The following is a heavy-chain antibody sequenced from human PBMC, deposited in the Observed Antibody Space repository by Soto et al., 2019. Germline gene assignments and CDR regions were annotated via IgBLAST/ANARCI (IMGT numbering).Heavy chain of an antibody. J-gene: IGHJ6*01. CDR3: AKVRLGALTFSDYYEYGLEV. CDR1: GFTFSTYA. Sequence: LRLSCAASGFTFSTYAMNWVRQAPGKGLEWVSAISGGGGSTYYADSVKGRVTISRDNSKNTLYLQKNGLRAEDTAVYYCAKVRLGALTFSDYYEYGLEVWGQGTTVNVPP. D-gene: IGHD1-26*01. CDR2: ISGGGGST. V-gene: IGHV3-23*01.